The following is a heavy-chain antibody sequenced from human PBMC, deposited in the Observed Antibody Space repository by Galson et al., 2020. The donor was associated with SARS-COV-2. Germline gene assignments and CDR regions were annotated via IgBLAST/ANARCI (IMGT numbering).Heavy chain of an antibody. CDR3: ARLQGEVTIFGVVMSPIDY. CDR1: GFSPSNARMG. J-gene: IGHJ4*02. D-gene: IGHD3-3*01. CDR2: IFSNDEK. V-gene: IGHV2-26*01. Sequence: SGPTLVKPTETLTLTCTVSGFSPSNARMGVSWIRQPPGKALEWLAHIFSNDEKSYSTSLKSRLPISKETSKSKVVLTITNMDPVETATDYCARLQGEVTIFGVVMSPIDYWGQGTLVTVSS.